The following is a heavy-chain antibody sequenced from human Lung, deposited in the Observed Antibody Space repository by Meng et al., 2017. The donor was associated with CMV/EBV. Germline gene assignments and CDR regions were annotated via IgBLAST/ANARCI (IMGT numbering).Heavy chain of an antibody. CDR1: VYTFTGYN. Sequence: ASXXVSXKASVYTFTGYNIHWVRQAPGQGLEWMGWINPNTGDTNYAQKFQGRVTLTGDTSISTAYMELSRLKSDDTAVFFCARLFHTSLGTNYYYGMDVWGQGXPVTVSS. V-gene: IGHV1-2*02. J-gene: IGHJ6*02. CDR2: INPNTGDT. CDR3: ARLFHTSLGTNYYYGMDV. D-gene: IGHD3/OR15-3a*01.